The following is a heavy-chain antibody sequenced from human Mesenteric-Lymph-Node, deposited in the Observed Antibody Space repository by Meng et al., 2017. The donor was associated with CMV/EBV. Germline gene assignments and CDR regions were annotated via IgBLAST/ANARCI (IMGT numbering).Heavy chain of an antibody. J-gene: IGHJ2*01. V-gene: IGHV4-34*01. Sequence: VSGGSFSGYYWSWIRQPPGKGLEWIGKIDHSGSTSYNPSLKSRVTISVDTSKNQFSLKLSSVTAADTALYYCARRGIVRGHSGFFDLWGRGTLVTVSS. CDR3: ARRGIVRGHSGFFDL. CDR1: GGSFSGYY. D-gene: IGHD3-10*01. CDR2: IDHSGST.